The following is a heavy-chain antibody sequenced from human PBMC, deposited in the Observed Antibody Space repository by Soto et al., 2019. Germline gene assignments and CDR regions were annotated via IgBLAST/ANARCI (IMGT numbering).Heavy chain of an antibody. CDR3: ARDGSSTANWTAP. CDR1: GDAIYFSGDD. CDR2: IYHTGKT. J-gene: IGHJ5*02. Sequence: PSDTLSLTSTVSGDAIYFSGDDWSWIREHPGKGLEWIGYIYHTGKTYYNPSLESRVTMSVDTSKNQFSLKLASVTAADTAVYYCARDGSSTANWTAPWGQGTLVPVSS. D-gene: IGHD2-2*01. V-gene: IGHV4-31*03.